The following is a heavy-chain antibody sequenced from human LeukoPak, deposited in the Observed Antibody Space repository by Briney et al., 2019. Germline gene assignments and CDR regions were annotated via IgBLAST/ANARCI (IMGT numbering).Heavy chain of an antibody. J-gene: IGHJ4*02. CDR3: ASGIAAASGYLDY. CDR1: GFTFSSYA. CDR2: ISYDGSNK. Sequence: GRSLRLSCAASGFTFSSYAMHWGRQAPGKGLEWVAVISYDGSNKYYADSVKGRFTISRDNSKNTLYLQMNSLRAEDTAVYYCASGIAAASGYLDYWGQGTLVTVSS. D-gene: IGHD6-13*01. V-gene: IGHV3-30-3*01.